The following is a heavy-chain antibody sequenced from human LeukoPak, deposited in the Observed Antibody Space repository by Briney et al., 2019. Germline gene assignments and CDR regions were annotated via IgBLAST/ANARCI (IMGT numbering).Heavy chain of an antibody. CDR3: ARRLDP. Sequence: SETLSLTCTVSGGSISSSSYYWGWIRQPPGKGLEWIGSIYYSGSTYYNPSLKSRVSISVDTSKNQFSLRLSSVTAADTAVYYCARRLDPWGQGTLVTVSS. J-gene: IGHJ5*02. CDR1: GGSISSSSYY. CDR2: IYYSGST. V-gene: IGHV4-39*01.